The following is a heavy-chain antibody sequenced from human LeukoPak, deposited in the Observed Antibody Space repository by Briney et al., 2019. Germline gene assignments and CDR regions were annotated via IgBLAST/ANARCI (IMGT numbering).Heavy chain of an antibody. Sequence: WETLSLTCAVYGGSLSGYYWSWIRQPPGKGLEWIGEINHSGSTNYNPSLNSRVTISVDTSKNQFSLKLSSVTAADTAVYYCARNSSPYYYYYYMDVWGKGTTVTVSS. V-gene: IGHV4-34*01. CDR1: GGSLSGYY. J-gene: IGHJ6*03. D-gene: IGHD4-23*01. CDR3: ARNSSPYYYYYYMDV. CDR2: INHSGST.